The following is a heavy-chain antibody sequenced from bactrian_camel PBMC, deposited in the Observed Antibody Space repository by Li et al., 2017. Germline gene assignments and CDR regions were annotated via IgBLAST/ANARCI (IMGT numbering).Heavy chain of an antibody. D-gene: IGHD2*01. CDR3: KTDLGAGAWYCRGAY. CDR2: IDSAGST. Sequence: HVQLVESGGGLVQPGGSLRLSCAASGFTFDDSAMSWYRQAPGKEREFVSAIDSAGSTSYADSVKGRFTISQDNAKNTVTLQMNSLKPEDTAMYYCKTDLGAGAWYCRGAYWGQGTQVTVS. V-gene: IGHV3S53*01. CDR1: GFTFDDSA. J-gene: IGHJ4*01.